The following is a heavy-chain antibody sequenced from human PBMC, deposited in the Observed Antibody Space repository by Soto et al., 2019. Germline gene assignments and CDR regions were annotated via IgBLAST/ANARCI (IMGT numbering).Heavy chain of an antibody. V-gene: IGHV3-30-3*01. CDR2: ISYDGSNK. CDR3: ARDYGSFYGAFRQWNYYGMDV. Sequence: PGGSLRLSCAASGFTFSSYAMHWVRQAPGKGLEWVAVISYDGSNKYYADSVKGRFTISRDNSKNTLYLQMNSLRAEDTAVYYCARDYGSFYGAFRQWNYYGMDVWGQGTTVTVSS. J-gene: IGHJ6*02. CDR1: GFTFSSYA. D-gene: IGHD3-10*01.